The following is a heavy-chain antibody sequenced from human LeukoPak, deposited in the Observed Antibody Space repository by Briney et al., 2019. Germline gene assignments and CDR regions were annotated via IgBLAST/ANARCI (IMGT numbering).Heavy chain of an antibody. J-gene: IGHJ4*02. D-gene: IGHD3-10*01. CDR2: MSSDGNKK. CDR3: ARDHFYDSGTYFDY. CDR1: EFTLSTNA. V-gene: IGHV3-30*03. Sequence: PGRSLRLSCTASEFTLSTNAMHWVRQVPGKGLEWVAVMSSDGNKKYYADSVKGRFTISRDNSKNTLYLQMNSLRAEDTAVYYCARDHFYDSGTYFDYWGQGTLVTVSS.